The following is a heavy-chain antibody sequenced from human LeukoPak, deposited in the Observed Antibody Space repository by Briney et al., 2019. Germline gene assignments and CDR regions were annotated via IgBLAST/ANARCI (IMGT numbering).Heavy chain of an antibody. V-gene: IGHV1-69*13. CDR1: GGTFSSYA. Sequence: SVKVSCKASGGTFSSYAISWVRQAPGQGLEWMGGVIPIFGTANYAQKFQGRVTITADESTSTAYMELSSLRSEDTAVYYCARPGELAYCGGDCYSTFDYWGQGTLVTVSS. D-gene: IGHD2-21*01. CDR2: VIPIFGTA. CDR3: ARPGELAYCGGDCYSTFDY. J-gene: IGHJ4*02.